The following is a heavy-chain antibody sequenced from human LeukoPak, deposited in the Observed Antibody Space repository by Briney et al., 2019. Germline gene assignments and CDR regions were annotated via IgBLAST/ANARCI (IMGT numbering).Heavy chain of an antibody. CDR2: INHSGST. CDR1: GGSISGSSYY. Sequence: SETLSLTCTVSGGSISGSSYYWSWIRQPPGKGLEWIGEINHSGSTNYNPSLKSRVTISVDTSKNQFSLKLSSVTAADTAVYYCARQGYDILTGLRGFDPWGQGTLVTVSS. V-gene: IGHV4-39*01. D-gene: IGHD3-9*01. CDR3: ARQGYDILTGLRGFDP. J-gene: IGHJ5*02.